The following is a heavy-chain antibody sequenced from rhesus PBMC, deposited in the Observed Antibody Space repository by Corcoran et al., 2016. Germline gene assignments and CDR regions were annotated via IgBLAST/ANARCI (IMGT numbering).Heavy chain of an antibody. CDR3: ARHGGFYFDS. CDR1: GGSSSNTW. CDR2: INGDGGGA. V-gene: IGHV4-80*01. J-gene: IGHJ4*01. Sequence: QVQLQESGPGLVKPSETLSLTCAVSGGSSSNTWWSWIRQPPGMGLEWIGQINGDGGGANYDPSLKSRVTILKDASKNQFSLKLTSVTDADTAVYYCARHGGFYFDSWGQGVLVTVSS.